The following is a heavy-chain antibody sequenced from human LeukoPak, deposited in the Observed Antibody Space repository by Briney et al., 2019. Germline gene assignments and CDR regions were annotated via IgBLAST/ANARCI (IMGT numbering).Heavy chain of an antibody. J-gene: IGHJ4*02. D-gene: IGHD1-26*01. Sequence: ASVKVSCKASGYTFTSYDIHWVRQATGQGLEWMGRMNPNRGDTDYAQKFQGRVTMTRDTSISTAYMELSRLKSDDTAVFYCARGRRILVGDVNAGDFFDFWGQGTLVTVSS. V-gene: IGHV1-2*06. CDR3: ARGRRILVGDVNAGDFFDF. CDR2: MNPNRGDT. CDR1: GYTFTSYD.